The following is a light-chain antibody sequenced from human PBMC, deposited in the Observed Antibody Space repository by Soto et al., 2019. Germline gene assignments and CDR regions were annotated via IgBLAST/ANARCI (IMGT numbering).Light chain of an antibody. CDR1: QSISSW. CDR2: KAS. Sequence: DIQMTQSPSPLSASVGDRVTITCRASQSISSWLAWYQQKPGKAPKLLIYKASSLESGVPSRFSGSGSGTEFTLTISSLQPDDFATYYCQQHNSYRTLGQGTKVDIK. V-gene: IGKV1-5*03. CDR3: QQHNSYRT. J-gene: IGKJ1*01.